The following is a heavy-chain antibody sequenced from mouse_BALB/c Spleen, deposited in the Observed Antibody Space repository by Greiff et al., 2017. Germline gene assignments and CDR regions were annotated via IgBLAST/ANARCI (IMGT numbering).Heavy chain of an antibody. D-gene: IGHD1-1*01. V-gene: IGHV1-69*02. CDR3: ARKLSYYGSRWYFDV. J-gene: IGHJ1*01. CDR1: GYTFTSYW. Sequence: VQLQQPGAELVKPGASVKLSCKASGYTFTSYWMHWVKQRPGQGLEWIGEIDPSDSYTNYNQKFKGKATLTVDKSSSTAYMQLSSLTSEDSAVYYCARKLSYYGSRWYFDVWGAGTTVTVSS. CDR2: IDPSDSYT.